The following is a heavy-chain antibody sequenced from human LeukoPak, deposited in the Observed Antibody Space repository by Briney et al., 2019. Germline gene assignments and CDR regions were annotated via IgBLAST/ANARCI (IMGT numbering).Heavy chain of an antibody. J-gene: IGHJ6*02. CDR1: GGSISSYY. Sequence: SETLSLTCTVSGGSISSYYWSWIRQPPGKGLGWIGYTYYSGSTNYNPSLKSRVTISVDTSKNQFSVKLSSVTAADTAVYYCARHFGYYGMDVWGQGTTVTVSS. V-gene: IGHV4-59*01. CDR3: ARHFGYYGMDV. D-gene: IGHD3-10*01. CDR2: TYYSGST.